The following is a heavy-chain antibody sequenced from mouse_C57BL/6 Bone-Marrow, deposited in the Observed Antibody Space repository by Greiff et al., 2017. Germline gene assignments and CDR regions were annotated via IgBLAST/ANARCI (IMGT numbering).Heavy chain of an antibody. Sequence: EVKLVESGGGLVKPGGSLKLSCAASGFTFSSYTMSWVRQTPEKRLQWVAAISGGGGNTYYPDSVKGRFTISRDNDKNILYLQMSSLRSEDTAVYYCARQGTTVRARKYVDVWGTGTTVTVSS. D-gene: IGHD1-1*01. CDR2: ISGGGGNT. J-gene: IGHJ1*03. CDR1: GFTFSSYT. V-gene: IGHV5-9*04. CDR3: ARQGTTVRARKYVDV.